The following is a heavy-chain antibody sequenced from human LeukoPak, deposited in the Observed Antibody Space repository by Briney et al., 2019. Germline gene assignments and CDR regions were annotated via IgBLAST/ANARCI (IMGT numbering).Heavy chain of an antibody. CDR3: ARAVGGSYSKGGFDY. J-gene: IGHJ4*02. Sequence: ASVKVSCKASGYTFTSYGISWVRQAPGQGLEWMGWISAYNGNTKYVQKLQGRVTMTTDTSTSTAYMELRSLRSDDTSVYYCARAVGGSYSKGGFDYWGQGTLVTVSS. D-gene: IGHD1-26*01. CDR1: GYTFTSYG. CDR2: ISAYNGNT. V-gene: IGHV1-18*01.